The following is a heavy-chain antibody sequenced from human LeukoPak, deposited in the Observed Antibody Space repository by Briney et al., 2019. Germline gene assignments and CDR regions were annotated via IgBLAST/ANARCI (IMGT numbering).Heavy chain of an antibody. V-gene: IGHV3-15*01. CDR1: GLTFSNAW. CDR2: IKSKTDGGTT. CDR3: ASLSSSWYNYFDY. D-gene: IGHD6-13*01. J-gene: IGHJ4*02. Sequence: GGSLRLSCAASGLTFSNAWMTWVRQAPGKGLEWVGRIKSKTDGGTTDYAAPVKGRFTISRDDSMNTVYLQMNSLRAEDTAVYYCASLSSSWYNYFDYWGQGTLVTVSS.